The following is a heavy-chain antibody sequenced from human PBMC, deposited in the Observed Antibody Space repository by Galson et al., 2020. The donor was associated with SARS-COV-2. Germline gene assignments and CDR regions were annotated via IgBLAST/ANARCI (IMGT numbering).Heavy chain of an antibody. D-gene: IGHD5-18*01. V-gene: IGHV3-30-3*01. CDR3: ARDQPRLRAGMDV. J-gene: IGHJ6*02. Sequence: GGSLRLSCAASGFAFSPYAIHWVRQAPGKGLEWVAVISYDGSNTNYVDSVKGRFTISRNNSKNTLYLQMNSLRPEDTAVYYCARDQPRLRAGMDVWGQGTTVTVS. CDR1: GFAFSPYA. CDR2: ISYDGSNT.